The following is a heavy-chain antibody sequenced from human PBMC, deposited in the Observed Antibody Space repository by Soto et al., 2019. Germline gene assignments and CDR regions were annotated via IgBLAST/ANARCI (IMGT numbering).Heavy chain of an antibody. CDR1: GFSFSSYA. CDR2: ISDDGSDK. V-gene: IGHV3-30-3*01. D-gene: IGHD2-15*01. Sequence: QVQLVESGGGVVQPGRSLRLSCAASGFSFSSYAMHWVRQAPDRGLEWVAVISDDGSDKSYADSVKGRFTISRDNSKNTLYLQMNSLRPDDTAVFDCARDLGFRAFDIWGQGTMVTVSS. J-gene: IGHJ3*02. CDR3: ARDLGFRAFDI.